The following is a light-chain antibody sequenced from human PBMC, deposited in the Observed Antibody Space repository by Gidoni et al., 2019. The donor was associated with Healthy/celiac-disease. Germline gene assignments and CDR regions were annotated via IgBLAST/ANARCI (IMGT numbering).Light chain of an antibody. CDR1: PSVSSSY. Sequence: EIVLTQSPGTLSLSPGESATLSCRASPSVSSSYLAWYQQKPGQAPRLLIYGASSRATGIPDRFSGSGSGTDFTLTISRLEPEDFAVYYCQQYGSSSWTFXXXTKVEIK. CDR2: GAS. J-gene: IGKJ1*01. V-gene: IGKV3-20*01. CDR3: QQYGSSSWT.